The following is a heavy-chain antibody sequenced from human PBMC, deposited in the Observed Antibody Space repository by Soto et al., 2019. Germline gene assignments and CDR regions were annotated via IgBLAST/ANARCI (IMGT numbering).Heavy chain of an antibody. J-gene: IGHJ4*02. V-gene: IGHV4-59*01. CDR2: IYYSGST. Sequence: SETLSLTCTVSGGSISSYYWSWIRQPPGKGLEWIGYIYYSGSTNYNPSLKSRVTISVDTSKNQFSLKLSSVTAADTAVYYCASGVYYDILTGPYYFDYWGQGTLVTVSS. CDR3: ASGVYYDILTGPYYFDY. CDR1: GGSISSYY. D-gene: IGHD3-9*01.